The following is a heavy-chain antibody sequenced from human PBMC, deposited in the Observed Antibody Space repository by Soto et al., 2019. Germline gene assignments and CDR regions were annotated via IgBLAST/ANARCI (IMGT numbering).Heavy chain of an antibody. V-gene: IGHV4-59*08. CDR2: IYYSGST. Sequence: SETLSLTCTVSGGSISSYYWSWIRQPPGKGLEWIGYIYYSGSTNYNPSLKSRVTISVDTSKNQFSLKLSSVTAADTAVYYCARVSDFWSGWGPDNYYYYMDVWGKGTTVTVS. CDR3: ARVSDFWSGWGPDNYYYYMDV. D-gene: IGHD3-3*01. CDR1: GGSISSYY. J-gene: IGHJ6*03.